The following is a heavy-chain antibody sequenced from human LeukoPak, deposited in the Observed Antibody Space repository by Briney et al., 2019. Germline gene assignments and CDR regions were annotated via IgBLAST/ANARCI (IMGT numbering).Heavy chain of an antibody. CDR1: GGSISSSNYY. D-gene: IGHD5-18*01. CDR2: IYYSGST. CDR3: ARVGYSYPYYFDY. V-gene: IGHV4-39*01. J-gene: IGHJ4*02. Sequence: SETLSLTCTVSGGSISSSNYYWGWVRQPRGKGLEWIGSIYYSGSTYYNPSLKSRVTISVDTSKNQFSLKLSSVTAADTAVYYCARVGYSYPYYFDYWGQGTLVTVSS.